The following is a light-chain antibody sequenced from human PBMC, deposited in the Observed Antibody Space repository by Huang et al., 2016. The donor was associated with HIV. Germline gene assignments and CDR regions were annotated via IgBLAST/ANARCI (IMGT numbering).Light chain of an antibody. Sequence: AVQLTQFPSSLSASVGDRVVITCRASQDISTSLAWYQQKPGMAPKLLISAASKLQSGFSTRSRGHSAGAYFTLYITNVQPDDVATYCCQQLHDYPVTFGRGTRLDIK. CDR2: AAS. V-gene: IGKV1D-13*01. J-gene: IGKJ5*01. CDR1: QDISTS. CDR3: QQLHDYPVT.